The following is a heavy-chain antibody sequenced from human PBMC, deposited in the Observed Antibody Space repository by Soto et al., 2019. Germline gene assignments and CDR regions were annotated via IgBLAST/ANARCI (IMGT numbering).Heavy chain of an antibody. D-gene: IGHD2-2*01. CDR2: IYYSGST. V-gene: IGHV4-30-4*01. J-gene: IGHJ5*02. Sequence: TLSLTCTVSGGSISSGDYYWSWIRQPPGKGLEWIGYIYYSGSTYYNPSLKSRVTISVDTSKNQFSLKLSSVTAADTAVYYCVRVCISTSCYPFDPWGQGTLVTVSS. CDR1: GGSISSGDYY. CDR3: VRVCISTSCYPFDP.